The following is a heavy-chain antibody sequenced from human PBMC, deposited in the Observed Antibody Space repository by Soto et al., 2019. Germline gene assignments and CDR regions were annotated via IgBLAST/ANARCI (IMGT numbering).Heavy chain of an antibody. J-gene: IGHJ5*02. V-gene: IGHV1-69*10. CDR3: ARDGVGGLAGGHNWLDP. D-gene: IGHD3-3*01. Sequence: ASVKVSCKASGGTFSSNAISWVRQAAGQGLEWMGGIIPILDTAKYAQKFQGRVAMTRNTSISTAYMELSSLRSEDTAVYYCARDGVGGLAGGHNWLDPWGQGTLVTVSS. CDR1: GGTFSSNA. CDR2: IIPILDTA.